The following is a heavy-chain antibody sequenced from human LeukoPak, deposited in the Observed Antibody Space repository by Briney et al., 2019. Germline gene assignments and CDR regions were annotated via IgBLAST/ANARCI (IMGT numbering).Heavy chain of an antibody. Sequence: RASVKVSCKASGYTFTSYGISWVRQAPGQGLEWMGWISAYNGNTNYAQKLQGRVTMTTDTSTSTAYMELRSLRSDDTAVYYCARAIRPVVPAPNYAFDIWGQGTMVTVSS. V-gene: IGHV1-18*01. CDR3: ARAIRPVVPAPNYAFDI. J-gene: IGHJ3*02. D-gene: IGHD2-2*01. CDR1: GYTFTSYG. CDR2: ISAYNGNT.